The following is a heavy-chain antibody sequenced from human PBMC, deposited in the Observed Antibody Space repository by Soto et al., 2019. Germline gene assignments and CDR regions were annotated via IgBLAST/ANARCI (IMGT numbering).Heavy chain of an antibody. CDR1: GYTSTSYD. J-gene: IGHJ6*02. CDR2: MNPNSANT. V-gene: IGHV1-8*01. Sequence: QVQLVQSGAEVKKPGASVKVSCKASGYTSTSYDINWVRQATGQGLEWMGWMNPNSANTDYAQKFQGRGTMTRNTSISTAYLELSSLRSEDTAVYYCARDQANYGMEVWGQGTTVTVSS. CDR3: ARDQANYGMEV.